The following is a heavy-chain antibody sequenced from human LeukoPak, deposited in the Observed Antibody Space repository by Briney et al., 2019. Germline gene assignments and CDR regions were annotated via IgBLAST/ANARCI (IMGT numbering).Heavy chain of an antibody. V-gene: IGHV3-23*01. J-gene: IGHJ2*01. CDR2: ISGGSRTI. CDR3: AKDQGTAIFGVIIPDWYFDL. Sequence: GGSLRLSCAASGFTFSSYAMNWVRQAPGKGLEWVSSISGGSRTIRYADSVKGRFTTSRDNSQNTLYLQMNSLRAEDTAVYYCAKDQGTAIFGVIIPDWYFDLWGRGTLVTVSS. D-gene: IGHD3-3*01. CDR1: GFTFSSYA.